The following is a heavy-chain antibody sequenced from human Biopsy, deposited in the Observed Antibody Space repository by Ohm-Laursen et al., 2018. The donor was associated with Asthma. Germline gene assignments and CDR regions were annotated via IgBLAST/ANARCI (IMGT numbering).Heavy chain of an antibody. D-gene: IGHD3-9*01. V-gene: IGHV1-3*01. CDR2: INAGNGNT. CDR3: ARTYYDFLTGQVNDAFAH. J-gene: IGHJ3*01. Sequence: GASVTVSCKASGYTLINYAIHWVRQAPGQRLEWMGWINAGNGNTKYSQKFQGRVTITRDTSASTAYMDLLSLRSEDTAMYYCARTYYDFLTGQVNDAFAHWGQGTMVTVSS. CDR1: GYTLINYA.